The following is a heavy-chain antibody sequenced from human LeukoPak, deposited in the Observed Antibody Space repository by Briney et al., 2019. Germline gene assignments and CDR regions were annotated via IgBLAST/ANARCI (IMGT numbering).Heavy chain of an antibody. CDR3: AKVPMVNTGSPSLDY. CDR2: ISVSGITT. J-gene: IGHJ4*02. Sequence: GGSLRLSCSASGFTFSSYAMTWVRQAPGRGLEWVSSISVSGITTYYADSVKGRFTISRDNSKNTLYLQMNSLRAEDTAIFYCAKVPMVNTGSPSLDYWGQGTLLTVSS. D-gene: IGHD4/OR15-4a*01. CDR1: GFTFSSYA. V-gene: IGHV3-23*01.